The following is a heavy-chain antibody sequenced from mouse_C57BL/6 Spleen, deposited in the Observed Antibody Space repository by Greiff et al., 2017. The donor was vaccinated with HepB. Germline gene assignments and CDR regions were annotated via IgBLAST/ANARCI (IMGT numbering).Heavy chain of an antibody. J-gene: IGHJ3*01. CDR1: GYTFTSYW. CDR3: ALDSSGYVWAY. V-gene: IGHV1-74*01. D-gene: IGHD3-2*02. Sequence: QVQLKQSGAELVKPGASVKVSCKASGYTFTSYWMHWVKQRPGQGLEWIGRIHPSDSDTNYNQKFKGKATLTVDKSSSTAYMQLSSLTSEDSAVYYCALDSSGYVWAYWGQGTLVTVSA. CDR2: IHPSDSDT.